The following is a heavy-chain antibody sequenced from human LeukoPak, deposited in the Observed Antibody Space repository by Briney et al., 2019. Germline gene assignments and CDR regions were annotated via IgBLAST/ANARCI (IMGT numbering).Heavy chain of an antibody. CDR3: ARDVLRFLEWLRGAWFDP. Sequence: ASVKVSCKASGYTFTSYGISWVRQAPGQGLEWMGWISVYNGNTNYAQKLQGRVTMTTDTSTSTAYMELRSLRSDDTAVYYCARDVLRFLEWLRGAWFDPWGQGTLVTVSS. V-gene: IGHV1-18*01. D-gene: IGHD3-3*01. CDR2: ISVYNGNT. CDR1: GYTFTSYG. J-gene: IGHJ5*02.